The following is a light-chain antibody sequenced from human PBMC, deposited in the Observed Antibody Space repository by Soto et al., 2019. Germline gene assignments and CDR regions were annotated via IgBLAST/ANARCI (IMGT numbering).Light chain of an antibody. J-gene: IGKJ1*01. CDR1: QSVSSSY. Sequence: EIVLTQSPGTLSLSPGERATLSCRASQSVSSSYLAWYQQKPGQAPRLLIYGASSRATGIPDRFSGSGSGTDFTLTISSLEPEDFAVYYCQQRITWPPTWTFGQGTKVDI. CDR2: GAS. V-gene: IGKV3D-20*02. CDR3: QQRITWPPTWT.